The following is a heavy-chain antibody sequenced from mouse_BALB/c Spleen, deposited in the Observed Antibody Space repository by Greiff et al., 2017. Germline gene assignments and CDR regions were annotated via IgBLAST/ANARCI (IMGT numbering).Heavy chain of an antibody. D-gene: IGHD2-2*01. Sequence: QVQLQQPGAELVMPGASVKMSCKASGYTFTDYWMHWVKQRPGQGLEWIGAIDTSDSYTSYNQKFKGKATLTVDESSSTAYMQLSSLTSEDSAVYFCARLIYYGYDFDYWGQGTTLTVSS. CDR1: GYTFTDYW. CDR2: IDTSDSYT. J-gene: IGHJ2*01. CDR3: ARLIYYGYDFDY. V-gene: IGHV1-69*01.